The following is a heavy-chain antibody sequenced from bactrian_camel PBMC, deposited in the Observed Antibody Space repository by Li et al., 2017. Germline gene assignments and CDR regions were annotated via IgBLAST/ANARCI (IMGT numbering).Heavy chain of an antibody. V-gene: IGHV3S40*01. J-gene: IGHJ6*01. Sequence: VQLVESGGGTLQPGGSLRLSCVASGSTFGNYDMSWVRQTPGKGLEWVAGLMSSGGTTVYADDVKGRFTISRDDAKNTLYLQMNSLKTEDTAVYYCAARDQVVWTMSSWGQGTQVTVS. CDR2: LMSSGGTT. CDR3: AARDQVVWTMSS. CDR1: GSTFGNYD. D-gene: IGHD4*01.